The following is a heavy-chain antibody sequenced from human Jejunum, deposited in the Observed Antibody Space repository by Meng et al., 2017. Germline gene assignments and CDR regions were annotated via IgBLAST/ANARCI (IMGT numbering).Heavy chain of an antibody. V-gene: IGHV4-59*01. CDR1: GGSISGYM. J-gene: IGHJ4*02. Sequence: GSLRLSCTVSGGSISGYMWSWIRQPPGKGLEWLGSISENGNTNKNPTLRSRVTMSVDTSKNQFSLNLTSVTPADTAVYYCARGVGAFFWGQGMLVTVSS. CDR2: ISENGNT. CDR3: ARGVGAFF. D-gene: IGHD1-26*01.